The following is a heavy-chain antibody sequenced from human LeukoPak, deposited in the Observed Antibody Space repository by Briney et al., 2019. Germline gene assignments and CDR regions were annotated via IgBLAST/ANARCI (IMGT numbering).Heavy chain of an antibody. V-gene: IGHV3-74*01. D-gene: IGHD3-3*01. Sequence: GGSLRLSCAASGFTFSSYWMHWVRQAPGKGLVWVSRINTNGSPTQYADSVKGRFTISRDNAKNTLYLQMNSLRAEDTAVYYCARDSYDFWSGCLSNWGQGTLVIVSS. CDR1: GFTFSSYW. J-gene: IGHJ4*02. CDR2: INTNGSPT. CDR3: ARDSYDFWSGCLSN.